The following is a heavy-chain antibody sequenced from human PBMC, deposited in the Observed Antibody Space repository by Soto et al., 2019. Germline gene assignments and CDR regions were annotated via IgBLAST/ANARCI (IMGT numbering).Heavy chain of an antibody. D-gene: IGHD3-10*01. CDR2: IYYSGST. CDR1: GGSISSSSYY. J-gene: IGHJ4*02. V-gene: IGHV4-39*01. CDR3: ASRRITMVRGVRD. Sequence: PSETLSLTCTAPGGSISSSSYYWGWIRKPPGKGLEWIGSIYYSGSTYYNPSLKSRVTISVDTSKNQFSLKLSSVTAADTAVYYCASRRITMVRGVRDWGQGTLVTVSS.